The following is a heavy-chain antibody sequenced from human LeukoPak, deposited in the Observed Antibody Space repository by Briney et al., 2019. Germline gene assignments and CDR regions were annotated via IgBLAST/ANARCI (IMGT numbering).Heavy chain of an antibody. Sequence: SETLSLTCTVSGGSISSSSYYWGWIRQPPGKGLEWIGSIYYSGSTYYNPSLKSRVTISVDTSKNQFSLKLSSVTAADTAVYYCAIAAAGPAVDYWGQGTLVTVSS. CDR2: IYYSGST. CDR1: GGSISSSSYY. V-gene: IGHV4-39*07. CDR3: AIAAAGPAVDY. J-gene: IGHJ4*02. D-gene: IGHD6-13*01.